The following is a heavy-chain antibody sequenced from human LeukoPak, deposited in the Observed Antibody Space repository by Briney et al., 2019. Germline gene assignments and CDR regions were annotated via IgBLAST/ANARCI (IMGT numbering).Heavy chain of an antibody. Sequence: GGSLRLSCAASGFTVSSNYMSWVRQAPGKGLEWVSVIYGGGSTYYADSVKGRFTISRDNSKNTLYLQMNSLRAEDTAVYYCARDNQVVPAARYRGHHGMDVWGQGTTVTVSS. V-gene: IGHV3-66*01. J-gene: IGHJ6*02. CDR2: IYGGGST. D-gene: IGHD2-2*01. CDR1: GFTVSSNY. CDR3: ARDNQVVPAARYRGHHGMDV.